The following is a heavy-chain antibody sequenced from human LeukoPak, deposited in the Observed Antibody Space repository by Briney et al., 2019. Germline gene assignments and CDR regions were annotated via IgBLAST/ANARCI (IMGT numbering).Heavy chain of an antibody. CDR1: GSTFSSYA. D-gene: IGHD3-22*01. J-gene: IGHJ4*02. Sequence: PGGSLRLSCAASGSTFSSYAMSWVRQAPGKGLEWVSAISGSGGSTYYADSVKGRFTISRDNSKNTLYLQMNSLRAEDTAVYYCAKFPQYYYDSSGYWGQGTLVTVSS. CDR3: AKFPQYYYDSSGY. CDR2: ISGSGGST. V-gene: IGHV3-23*01.